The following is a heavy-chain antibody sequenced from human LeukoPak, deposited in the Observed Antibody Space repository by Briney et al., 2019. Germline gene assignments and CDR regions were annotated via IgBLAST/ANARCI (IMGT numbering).Heavy chain of an antibody. Sequence: SVKVSCKASGGTFSSYAISWVRQAPGQGLEWMGGIIPILGTANYAQKFQGRVTITADKSTSTAYMELSSLRSEDTAVYYCARGGNRSMDPDDAFDIWAKGQWSPSLQ. J-gene: IGHJ3*02. CDR3: ARGGNRSMDPDDAFDI. D-gene: IGHD4-23*01. CDR1: GGTFSSYA. V-gene: IGHV1-69*06. CDR2: IIPILGTA.